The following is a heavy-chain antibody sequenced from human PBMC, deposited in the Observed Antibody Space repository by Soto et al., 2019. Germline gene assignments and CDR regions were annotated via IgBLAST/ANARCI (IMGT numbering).Heavy chain of an antibody. CDR3: QPHRPEPKNNCFET. CDR1: GYSFTSYW. V-gene: IGHV5-51*01. CDR2: IYPGDSDT. J-gene: IGHJ5*02. Sequence: GASLKISCKGSGYSFTSYWIGWVRQMPGKGLEWMAIIYPGDSDTRYSPSFQGQVTISADKSISTAYLQWSSLKASDTAMHYCQPHRPEPKNNCFETWGQGTLVMVCS.